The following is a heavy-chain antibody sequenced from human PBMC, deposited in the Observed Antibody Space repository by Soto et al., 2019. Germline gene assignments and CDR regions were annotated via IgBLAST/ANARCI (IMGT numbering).Heavy chain of an antibody. CDR2: IYYTGST. V-gene: IGHV4-59*08. Sequence: SGTLSLTCTFSGCSIHGFYWGWIPEPPGKGLALIGYIYYTGSTNYNPSLRSRVTISIDTSKNQFSLQLSSVTAADTAVYYCARAPPFIVVVPAAIFRWFDPWGQGTLVTVSS. D-gene: IGHD2-2*01. J-gene: IGHJ5*02. CDR1: GCSIHGFY. CDR3: ARAPPFIVVVPAAIFRWFDP.